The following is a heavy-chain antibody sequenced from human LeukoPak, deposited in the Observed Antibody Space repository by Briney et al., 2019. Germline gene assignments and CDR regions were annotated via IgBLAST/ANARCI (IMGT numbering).Heavy chain of an antibody. V-gene: IGHV3-21*01. CDR3: ARGGASNWFFDY. D-gene: IGHD3-10*01. J-gene: IGHJ4*02. CDR2: ISIGDNYM. Sequence: PGRSLRLSCAASGFTFSTYTMSWVRQAPGRGLGWVSSISIGDNYMDYTDSVKGRFTISRDTARNSLYLQMNSLTAEDTAVYYCARGGASNWFFDYWGQGTLVTVSS. CDR1: GFTFSTYT.